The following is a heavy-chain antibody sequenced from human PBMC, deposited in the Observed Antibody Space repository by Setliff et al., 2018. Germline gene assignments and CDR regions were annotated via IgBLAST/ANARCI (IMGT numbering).Heavy chain of an antibody. CDR1: GYTFSNYG. Sequence: ASVKVSCKASGYTFSNYGITWVRQAPGQGLEWMGWISPHSGRAFYAPQFQDRVIMTTDTSTNTAYLDLRSLRSDDTAVYYCERLVRYCTATACQRTSGDDLWGQGTLVTVSS. V-gene: IGHV1-18*01. CDR2: ISPHSGRA. D-gene: IGHD2-8*01. J-gene: IGHJ5*02. CDR3: ERLVRYCTATACQRTSGDDL.